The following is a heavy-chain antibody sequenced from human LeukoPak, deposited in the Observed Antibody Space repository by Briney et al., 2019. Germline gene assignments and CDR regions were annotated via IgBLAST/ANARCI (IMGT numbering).Heavy chain of an antibody. V-gene: IGHV1-46*01. CDR3: ARDYVDDIPMIKDY. D-gene: IGHD2-8*01. Sequence: ASVTVSCTASGYTFTSYHMHWVRQAPGQGLEWMGKINLSGGSTTYAQKFQGRVTMTRDTSTSTVYMELSSLRSEDTAVYYCARDYVDDIPMIKDYWGQGTLVTVSS. CDR2: INLSGGST. J-gene: IGHJ4*02. CDR1: GYTFTSYH.